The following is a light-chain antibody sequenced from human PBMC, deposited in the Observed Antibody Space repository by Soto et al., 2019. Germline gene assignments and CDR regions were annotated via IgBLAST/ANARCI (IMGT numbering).Light chain of an antibody. J-gene: IGLJ1*01. CDR1: SSDVGGYNY. Sequence: QSALTQPPSASGSLGQSVTISCTGTSSDVGGYNYVSWYQHHPGKAPKLMIYDVTKRPSGVPDRFSGSKSGSTASLTVSGLQAEDEADYYCSSYADSNNYVFGSGTKVTVL. CDR3: SSYADSNNYV. CDR2: DVT. V-gene: IGLV2-8*01.